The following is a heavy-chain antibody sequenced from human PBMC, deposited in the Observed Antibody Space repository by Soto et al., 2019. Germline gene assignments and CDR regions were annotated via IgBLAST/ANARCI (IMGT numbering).Heavy chain of an antibody. CDR3: ARLPRDCNKTSCYYADH. J-gene: IGHJ4*02. CDR1: GYDFNTNW. Sequence: GESLKISWRGSGYDFNTNWFGWVRQLPGIGLEWVGIMYPGDSDTRYNPSLQGHVTLSVDVTVSTAFLQWRSLETSDTGMYFCARLPRDCNKTSCYYADHWGQGTQVTVSS. CDR2: MYPGDSDT. V-gene: IGHV5-51*01. D-gene: IGHD3-3*01.